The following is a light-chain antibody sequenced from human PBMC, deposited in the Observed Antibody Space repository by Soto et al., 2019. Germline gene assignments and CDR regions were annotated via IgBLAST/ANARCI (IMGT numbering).Light chain of an antibody. J-gene: IGKJ2*01. CDR2: EVT. CDR1: RSLLHSNERTY. CDR3: MQSVDNLT. Sequence: DIVMTQTPLSLSVTPGQSASISCKSSRSLLHSNERTYLSWYVQKSGQTPQRLIHEVTVRFSGVPDRFSGSGSGTYFTLKISRVETEDAGIFYCMQSVDNLTFGQGTKLEIK. V-gene: IGKV2D-29*01.